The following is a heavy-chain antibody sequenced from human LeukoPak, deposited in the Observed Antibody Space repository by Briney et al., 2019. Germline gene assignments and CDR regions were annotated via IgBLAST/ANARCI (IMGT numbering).Heavy chain of an antibody. Sequence: ALVKVSCKASGYTFTRYDINWVRQATGHGLEWMGWMNPNSGNTGYAQKFQGRVTITSNTSIITAYMELSSLRSGDTAVYYCARLCYDSSGYDCPRDLWGKETVVTVSS. CDR2: MNPNSGNT. CDR3: ARLCYDSSGYDCPRDL. J-gene: IGHJ5*02. D-gene: IGHD3-22*01. CDR1: GYTFTRYD. V-gene: IGHV1-8*03.